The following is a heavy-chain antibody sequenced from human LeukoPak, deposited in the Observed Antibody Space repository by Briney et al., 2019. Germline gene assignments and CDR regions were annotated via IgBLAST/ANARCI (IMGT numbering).Heavy chain of an antibody. CDR1: GDSISSGTYY. J-gene: IGHJ3*02. CDR2: IYSSGST. V-gene: IGHV4-61*02. CDR3: ARGPTRAIGFDI. Sequence: SETLSLTCSVSGDSISSGTYYWSWVRQPAGRGLEWIGRIYSSGSTNYNPSLKSRVALSVDTSKNQFSLKLSSVTAADTAVYYCARGPTRAIGFDIWGQGTTVTVS.